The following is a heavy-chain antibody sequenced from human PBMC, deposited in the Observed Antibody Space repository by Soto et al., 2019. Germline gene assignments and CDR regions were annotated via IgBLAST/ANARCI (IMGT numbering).Heavy chain of an antibody. CDR3: ARGVSSTSCYFDY. CDR1: GFTFSDHY. J-gene: IGHJ4*02. V-gene: IGHV3-72*01. CDR2: TRNKANSYTT. Sequence: PGGSLRLSCAASGFTFSDHYMDWVRQAPGKGLEWVGRTRNKANSYTTEYAASVKGRFTISRDDSKNSLYLQMNSLKTEDTAVYYCARGVSSTSCYFDYWGQGTLVTVSS. D-gene: IGHD2-2*01.